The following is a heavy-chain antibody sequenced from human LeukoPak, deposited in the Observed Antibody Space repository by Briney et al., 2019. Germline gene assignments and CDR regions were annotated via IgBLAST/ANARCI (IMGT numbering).Heavy chain of an antibody. CDR2: IYYSGST. D-gene: IGHD2-15*01. Sequence: SETLSLTCTVSGGSISSYYWSWIRQPPGKGLEWIGYIYYSGSTNYNPSLKSRVTISVDTSKNQFSLKLSSVTAADTAVYYCAREREYCSGGSCYSYWFDPWGQGTLVTVSS. CDR3: AREREYCSGGSCYSYWFDP. V-gene: IGHV4-59*01. J-gene: IGHJ5*02. CDR1: GGSISSYY.